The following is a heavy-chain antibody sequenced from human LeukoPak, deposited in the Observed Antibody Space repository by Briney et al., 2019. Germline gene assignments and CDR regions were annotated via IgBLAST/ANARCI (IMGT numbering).Heavy chain of an antibody. Sequence: GRSLRLSCAASGFTFSSYGMHWVRQAPGKGLEWVAVISYDGSNKYYADSVKGRFTISRDNSKNTLYLQMNSLRAEDTAVYYCARGAVAVSWFDPWGQGTLVTVSS. V-gene: IGHV3-30*03. CDR3: ARGAVAVSWFDP. D-gene: IGHD6-19*01. CDR2: ISYDGSNK. J-gene: IGHJ5*02. CDR1: GFTFSSYG.